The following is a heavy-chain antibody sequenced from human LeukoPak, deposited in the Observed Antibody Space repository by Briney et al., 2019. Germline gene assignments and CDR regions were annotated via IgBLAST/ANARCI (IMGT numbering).Heavy chain of an antibody. J-gene: IGHJ4*02. CDR1: GFTSSSYS. V-gene: IGHV3-21*01. CDR2: ISSSSSYI. D-gene: IGHD5-18*01. CDR3: ARVHYVDTAMVTDRPFDY. Sequence: GGSLRLSCAASGFTSSSYSMNWVRQAPGKGLEWVSSISSSSSYIYYADSVKGRFTISRDNAKNSLYLQMNSLRAEDTAVYYCARVHYVDTAMVTDRPFDYWGQGTLVTVSS.